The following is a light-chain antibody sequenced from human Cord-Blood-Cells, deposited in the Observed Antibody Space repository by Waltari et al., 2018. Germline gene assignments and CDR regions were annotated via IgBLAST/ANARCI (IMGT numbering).Light chain of an antibody. Sequence: EIVLTQSPATLSLSPGERATLSCSASQSVSSYLAWYQQKPGQAPRLLIYDAAKRATGIPARFSGSGSGTDFTLTISSLQPEDFAVYYCQQRSNWLYTFGQGTTREIK. CDR3: QQRSNWLYT. CDR1: QSVSSY. CDR2: DAA. V-gene: IGKV3-11*01. J-gene: IGKJ2*01.